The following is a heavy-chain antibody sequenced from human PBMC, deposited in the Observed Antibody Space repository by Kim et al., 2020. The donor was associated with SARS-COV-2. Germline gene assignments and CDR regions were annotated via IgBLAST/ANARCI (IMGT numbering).Heavy chain of an antibody. CDR1: GYTFTSYG. D-gene: IGHD3-22*01. Sequence: ASVKVSCKASGYTFTSYGISWVRQAPGQGLEWMGWISAYNGNTNYAQKLQGRVTMTTDTSTSTAYMELRSLRSDDTAVYYCARGSTTYYYDSSGGTVGLDWAFDIWGQGTMVTVSS. J-gene: IGHJ3*02. V-gene: IGHV1-18*01. CDR2: ISAYNGNT. CDR3: ARGSTTYYYDSSGGTVGLDWAFDI.